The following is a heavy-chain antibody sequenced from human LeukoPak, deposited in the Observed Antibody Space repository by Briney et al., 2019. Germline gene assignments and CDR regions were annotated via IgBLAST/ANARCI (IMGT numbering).Heavy chain of an antibody. V-gene: IGHV4-59*08. J-gene: IGHJ5*02. CDR3: ARVVPYDYSNYVVGNWFDP. Sequence: KSSETLSLTCTVSGGSISSYYWSWIRQPPGKGLEYIGYIHYSGSTNYKPSLKSRVTISVDTSKNQFSLKLSSVTAADTAVYYCARVVPYDYSNYVVGNWFDPWGQGTLVTVSS. CDR2: IHYSGST. D-gene: IGHD4-11*01. CDR1: GGSISSYY.